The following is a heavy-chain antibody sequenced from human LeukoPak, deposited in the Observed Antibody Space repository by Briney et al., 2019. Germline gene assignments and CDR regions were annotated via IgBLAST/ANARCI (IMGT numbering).Heavy chain of an antibody. J-gene: IGHJ4*02. V-gene: IGHV3-30-3*01. CDR3: ARDPSPSDYVWGSYRLY. CDR2: ISYDGSNK. CDR1: GFTFSSYA. D-gene: IGHD3-16*02. Sequence: GGSLRLSCAASGFTFSSYAMHWVRQAPGKGLEWVAVISYDGSNKYYADSVKGRFTISRVNSKNTLYLQMNSLRAEDTAVYYCARDPSPSDYVWGSYRLYWGQRTLVTVSS.